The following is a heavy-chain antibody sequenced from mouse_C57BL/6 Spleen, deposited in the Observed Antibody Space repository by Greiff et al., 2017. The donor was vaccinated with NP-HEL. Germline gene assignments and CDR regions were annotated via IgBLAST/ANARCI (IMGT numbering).Heavy chain of an antibody. J-gene: IGHJ3*01. D-gene: IGHD1-1*01. V-gene: IGHV1-64*01. Sequence: VQLQQSGAELVKPGASVKLSCKASGYTFTSYWMHWVKQRPGQGLEWIGMIHPNSGSTNYNEKFQSKATLTVDKSSSTAYMQLSSLTSEDSAVYYCARSWCYGSSPWFAYWGQGTLVTVSA. CDR2: IHPNSGST. CDR1: GYTFTSYW. CDR3: ARSWCYGSSPWFAY.